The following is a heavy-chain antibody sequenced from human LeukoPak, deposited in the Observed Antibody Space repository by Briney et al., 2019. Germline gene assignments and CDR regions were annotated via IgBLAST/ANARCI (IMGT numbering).Heavy chain of an antibody. CDR1: GGTFSNYP. Sequence: GASVKVSCKASGGTFSNYPITWVRQAPGQGLEWMGRIIPVFGAANYAQNLHGRVTIATGESTNTVYMELNSLTSEDTAVYYCARGTDGNNFDYWGQGTLVTVSS. V-gene: IGHV1-69*05. J-gene: IGHJ4*02. CDR2: IIPVFGAA. D-gene: IGHD1-14*01. CDR3: ARGTDGNNFDY.